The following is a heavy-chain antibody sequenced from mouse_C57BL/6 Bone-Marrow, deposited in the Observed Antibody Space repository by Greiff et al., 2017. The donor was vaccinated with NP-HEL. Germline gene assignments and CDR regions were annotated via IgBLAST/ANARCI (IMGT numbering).Heavy chain of an antibody. V-gene: IGHV1-54*01. D-gene: IGHD2-4*01. CDR2: INPGSGGT. CDR3: ARWNYDSSFAY. Sequence: QVQLQQSGAELVRPGTSVKVSCKASGYAFTNYLIEWEKQRPGQGLEWIGVINPGSGGTNYNEKFKGKATLTADKSSSTAYMQLSSLTSEDSAVYFCARWNYDSSFAYWGQGTLVTVSA. J-gene: IGHJ3*01. CDR1: GYAFTNYL.